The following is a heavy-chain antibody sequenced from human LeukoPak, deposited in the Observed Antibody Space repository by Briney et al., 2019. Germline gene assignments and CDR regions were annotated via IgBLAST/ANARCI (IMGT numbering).Heavy chain of an antibody. CDR1: GFTISNYA. CDR2: ISGSGGST. Sequence: GGSLRLSCAASGFTISNYAMSWVRQAPGKGLEWVSGISGSGGSTYYADSVKGRFTISRDNSKNTQYLQMNSLRAEDTAVYYCAKKTGYYGSGSYCPIDYWGQGTLVTVSS. J-gene: IGHJ4*02. D-gene: IGHD3-10*01. CDR3: AKKTGYYGSGSYCPIDY. V-gene: IGHV3-23*01.